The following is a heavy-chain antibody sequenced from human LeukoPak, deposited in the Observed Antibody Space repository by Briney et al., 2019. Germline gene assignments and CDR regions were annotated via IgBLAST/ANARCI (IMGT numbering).Heavy chain of an antibody. D-gene: IGHD1-1*01. J-gene: IGHJ4*02. CDR1: GFTFDDYA. CDR2: ISWNSGSI. V-gene: IGHV3-9*01. CDR3: ARALTTLTYEGY. Sequence: GGSLRLSCAASGFTFDDYAMHWVRQAPGKGLEWVSGISWNSGSIGYADSVKGRFTVSRDNAKDSLCLQMNSLRAEDTAVYYCARALTTLTYEGYWGQGTLVTVSS.